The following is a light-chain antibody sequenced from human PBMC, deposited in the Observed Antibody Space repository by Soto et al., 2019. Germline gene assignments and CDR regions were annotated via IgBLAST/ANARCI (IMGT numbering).Light chain of an antibody. V-gene: IGKV3-20*01. CDR3: QQYGSSGT. CDR2: GAS. J-gene: IGKJ1*01. CDR1: QSVSNNY. Sequence: EIVLTQSPGTLSLSPGERATLSCRASQSVSNNYLAWYQQKPGQAPRLLIYGASNRATGIPARFSGSGSGTDFTLTISRLEPEDFEVYYCQQYGSSGTFGQGTKVEIK.